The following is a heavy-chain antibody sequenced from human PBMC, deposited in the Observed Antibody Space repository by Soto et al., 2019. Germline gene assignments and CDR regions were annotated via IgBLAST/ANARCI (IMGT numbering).Heavy chain of an antibody. D-gene: IGHD6-19*01. V-gene: IGHV3-9*01. CDR2: ISWNSGSI. CDR1: GFTFDDYA. J-gene: IGHJ6*03. Sequence: EVQLVESGGGLVQPGRSLRLSCAASGFTFDDYAMHWVRQAPGKGLEWVSGISWNSGSIGYADSVKGRFTIYRDNAKNSLYPQMNSRRAEDTALYYCAKATGIAVAGTSRYYYYSMDVGGKETTVTVSS. CDR3: AKATGIAVAGTSRYYYYSMDV.